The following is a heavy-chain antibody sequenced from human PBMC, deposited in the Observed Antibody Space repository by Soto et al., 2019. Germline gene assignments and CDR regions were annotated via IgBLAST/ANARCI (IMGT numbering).Heavy chain of an antibody. D-gene: IGHD2-2*01. CDR2: ISYDGVIQ. CDR1: GFIFSSYG. J-gene: IGHJ4*02. V-gene: IGHV3-30-3*01. Sequence: GGSLRLSCSVSGFIFSSYGFHWVRQTAGKALEWVALISYDGVIQYYTDSVEGRFTISRDNSKNTLYLQMNSLRVEDTAVYYCASYRTPAVVVPAAIDYWGQGTRVTVSS. CDR3: ASYRTPAVVVPAAIDY.